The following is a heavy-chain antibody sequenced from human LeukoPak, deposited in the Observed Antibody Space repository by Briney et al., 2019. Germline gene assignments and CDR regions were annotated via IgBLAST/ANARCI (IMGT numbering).Heavy chain of an antibody. Sequence: EASVKVSCKASGYTFTSYGISWVRQAPGQGLEWMGWISAYNGNTNYAQELQGRVTMTTDTSTSTAYMELRSLRSDDTAVYYCARDLGYYGSGSYYLDYWGQGTLVTVSS. CDR2: ISAYNGNT. CDR1: GYTFTSYG. D-gene: IGHD3-10*01. J-gene: IGHJ4*02. V-gene: IGHV1-18*01. CDR3: ARDLGYYGSGSYYLDY.